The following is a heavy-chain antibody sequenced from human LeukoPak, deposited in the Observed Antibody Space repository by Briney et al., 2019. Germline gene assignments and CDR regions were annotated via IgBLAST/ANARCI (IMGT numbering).Heavy chain of an antibody. V-gene: IGHV3-30*18. CDR2: ISFDGSNE. Sequence: QPGGSLRLSCVASGFTFSSYVMHWVRQAPGKGLEWVAVISFDGSNEYYADSVKGRFTISRDNSKNTLYLQMNSLSAEDTAVYYCAKDRGYSSSWNYFDYWGQGTLVNVSS. J-gene: IGHJ4*02. D-gene: IGHD6-13*01. CDR3: AKDRGYSSSWNYFDY. CDR1: GFTFSSYV.